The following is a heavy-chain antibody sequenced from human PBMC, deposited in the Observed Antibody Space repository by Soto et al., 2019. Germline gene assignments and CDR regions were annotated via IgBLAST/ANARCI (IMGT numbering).Heavy chain of an antibody. CDR3: ARDGRTPFYYYGMDV. CDR1: GGTFSSYA. V-gene: IGHV1-69*13. J-gene: IGHJ6*02. D-gene: IGHD2-15*01. Sequence: SVKVSCKASGGTFSSYAISWVRQAPGQGLEWMGGIIPIFGTANYAQKFQGRVTITADESTSTAYMELRSLRPDDTAVYYCARDGRTPFYYYGMDVWGQGTTVTVSS. CDR2: IIPIFGTA.